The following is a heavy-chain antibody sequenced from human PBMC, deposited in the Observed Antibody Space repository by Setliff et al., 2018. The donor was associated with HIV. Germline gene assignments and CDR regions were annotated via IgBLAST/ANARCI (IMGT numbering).Heavy chain of an antibody. CDR2: INPSGGST. J-gene: IGHJ4*02. D-gene: IGHD6-19*01. Sequence: ASVKVSCKASGYTFTSYYMHWVRQAPGQGLEWMGIINPSGGSTSYAQKFQGRVTMTRNTSISTAYMELSSLRSEDTAVYYCVAGSGWKGDSWGQGTLVTVSS. CDR3: VAGSGWKGDS. V-gene: IGHV1-46*01. CDR1: GYTFTSYY.